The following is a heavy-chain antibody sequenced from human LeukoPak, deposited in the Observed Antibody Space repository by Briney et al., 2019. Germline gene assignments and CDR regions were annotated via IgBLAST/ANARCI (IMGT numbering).Heavy chain of an antibody. Sequence: SETLSLTYTVSGGSISNYFWSWIRQPPGKGLEWIGYIYYSGSTNYNPSLKSRVTISVDTSKNQFSLRLSSVTAADTAVYYCAREDDSSGYYAFDIWGQGTMVTVSS. CDR3: AREDDSSGYYAFDI. V-gene: IGHV4-59*01. CDR2: IYYSGST. J-gene: IGHJ3*02. D-gene: IGHD3-22*01. CDR1: GGSISNYF.